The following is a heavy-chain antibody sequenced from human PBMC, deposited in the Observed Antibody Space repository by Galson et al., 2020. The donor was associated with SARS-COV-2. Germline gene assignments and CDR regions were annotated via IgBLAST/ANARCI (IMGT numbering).Heavy chain of an antibody. CDR1: GYTFTSYG. V-gene: IGHV1-18*04. D-gene: IGHD2-15*01. Sequence: ASVKVSCKASGYTFTSYGISWVRQAPGQGLEWMGWISAYNGNTNYAQKLQGRVTMTTDTSTSTAYMELRSLRSDDTAVYYWARDRIVVVAAKISYYYYSMHVWGQGTTFTVSS. J-gene: IGHJ6*02. CDR2: ISAYNGNT. CDR3: ARDRIVVVAAKISYYYYSMHV.